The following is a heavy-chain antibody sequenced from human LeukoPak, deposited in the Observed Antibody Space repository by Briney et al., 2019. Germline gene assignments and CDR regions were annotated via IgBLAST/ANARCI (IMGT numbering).Heavy chain of an antibody. J-gene: IGHJ6*04. CDR3: ARGGAGSGRNYGMDV. D-gene: IGHD3-10*01. CDR1: GYTFTSYA. V-gene: IGHV1-3*01. Sequence: ASVKVSCKASGYTFTSYAMHWVRQAPGQRLEWMGWINAGNGNTKYSQKFQGRVTITRDTSASTAYMELSSLRSEDTAVYYCARGGAGSGRNYGMDVWGKGTTVTVCS. CDR2: INAGNGNT.